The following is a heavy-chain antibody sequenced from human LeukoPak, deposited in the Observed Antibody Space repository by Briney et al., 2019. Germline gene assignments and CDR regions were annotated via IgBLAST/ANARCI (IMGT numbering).Heavy chain of an antibody. D-gene: IGHD4-23*01. CDR1: GGSISSGGYY. CDR2: IYYSGST. J-gene: IGHJ4*02. CDR3: ARTPYGGNHFDY. Sequence: SETLSLTCTVSGGSISSGGYYWSWIRQHPGKGLEWIGYIYYSGSTYYNPSLKSRVTISVDTSKNQFSLKLSSVTAADTAVYYCARTPYGGNHFDYWGQGTLVTVSS. V-gene: IGHV4-31*03.